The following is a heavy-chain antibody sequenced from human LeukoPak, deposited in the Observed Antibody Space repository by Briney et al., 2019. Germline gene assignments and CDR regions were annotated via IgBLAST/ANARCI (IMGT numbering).Heavy chain of an antibody. D-gene: IGHD3-3*01. CDR2: IYYSGST. V-gene: IGHV4-61*08. J-gene: IGHJ4*02. CDR3: AATPTIFGVVTPYYFDY. CDR1: GGSISSGDYY. Sequence: PSETLSLTCTVSGGSISSGDYYWSWIRQPPGKGLEWNGYIYYSGSTNYNPSLKSRVTISVDTSKNQFSLKLSSVTAADTAVYYCAATPTIFGVVTPYYFDYWGQGTLVTVSS.